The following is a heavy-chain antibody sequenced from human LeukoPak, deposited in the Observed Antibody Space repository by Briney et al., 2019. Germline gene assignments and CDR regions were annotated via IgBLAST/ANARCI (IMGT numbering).Heavy chain of an antibody. J-gene: IGHJ4*02. D-gene: IGHD2-15*01. V-gene: IGHV4-4*02. CDR3: ARSSGGSPYYFDY. CDR2: IFHSGST. Sequence: PSETLSLTCAVSGGSISSSNWWSWVRQSPGKGLEWIGEIFHSGSTNYNPSLKSRVTISVDKTKNQFSLRLSSVTAADTAVYYCARSSGGSPYYFDYWGQGTLVTVSS. CDR1: GGSISSSNW.